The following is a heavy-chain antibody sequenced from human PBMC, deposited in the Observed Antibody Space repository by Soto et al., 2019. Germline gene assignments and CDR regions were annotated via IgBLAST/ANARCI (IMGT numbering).Heavy chain of an antibody. D-gene: IGHD5-18*01. J-gene: IGHJ4*02. CDR3: ASGYSYGYIY. V-gene: IGHV1-3*01. CDR2: INAGNGNT. Sequence: VQLVQSGAEVKKPGASVKVSCKASGYTFTSYAMHWVRQAPGQRLEWMGWINAGNGNTKYSHKFQGRVTITRDTSASTAYMELSSLRSEDTAVYYCASGYSYGYIYWGQGTLVTVSS. CDR1: GYTFTSYA.